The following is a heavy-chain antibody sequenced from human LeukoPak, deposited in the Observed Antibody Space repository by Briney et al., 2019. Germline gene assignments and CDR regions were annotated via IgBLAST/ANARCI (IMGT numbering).Heavy chain of an antibody. D-gene: IGHD6-19*01. V-gene: IGHV1-69*06. Sequence: GASVKVSCKASGGTFSSYAISWVRQPPAQGLEWMGGIIHIFGTANYAQKFQGRVTITADKSTSTAYMELSSLRSEDTAVYYCARSAYSSGWYFDYWGQGTLVTVSS. CDR2: IIHIFGTA. CDR3: ARSAYSSGWYFDY. CDR1: GGTFSSYA. J-gene: IGHJ4*02.